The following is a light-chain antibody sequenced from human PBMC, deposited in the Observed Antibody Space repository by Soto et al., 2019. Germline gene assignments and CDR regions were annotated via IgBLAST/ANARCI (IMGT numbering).Light chain of an antibody. Sequence: IQMTQSPSSLSASIGDRITITCRASQSISTYLNWYQQKPGKAPNLLIYGASTLQSGVPSRFSGRGSATDFTLTISSLQPEDFATYYCQQSFITPPLTFGGGTKVDIK. CDR3: QQSFITPPLT. CDR1: QSISTY. V-gene: IGKV1-39*01. CDR2: GAS. J-gene: IGKJ4*01.